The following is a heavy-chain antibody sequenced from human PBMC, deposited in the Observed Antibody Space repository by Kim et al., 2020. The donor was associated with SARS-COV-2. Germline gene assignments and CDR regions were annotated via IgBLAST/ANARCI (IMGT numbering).Heavy chain of an antibody. Sequence: GESLKISCEGSGYNFRNYWIGWVRQTPGKGLEWMGFIYPGDSDTRYSPSFQGQVTLSVDLSISTAYLQWSSLKAADTAMYYCARRVVETSSPTYSWFDSWGQGILVTVSS. D-gene: IGHD5-12*01. J-gene: IGHJ5*01. CDR1: GYNFRNYW. CDR2: IYPGDSDT. CDR3: ARRVVETSSPTYSWFDS. V-gene: IGHV5-51*01.